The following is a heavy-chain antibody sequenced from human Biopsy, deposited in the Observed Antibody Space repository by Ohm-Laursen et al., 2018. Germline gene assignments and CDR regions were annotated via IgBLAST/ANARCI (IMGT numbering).Heavy chain of an antibody. CDR2: ISTYSDDT. Sequence: ASVKVSCKTSGYTFTAYGISWVRQAPGQGLEWMGWISTYSDDTNIAQKFQGRVSMTTDTSTRTAYMELRSLRSGDTAIYFCARDPGYDFWSGSDPFDIWGQGTLVTVS. V-gene: IGHV1-18*04. CDR3: ARDPGYDFWSGSDPFDI. CDR1: GYTFTAYG. J-gene: IGHJ3*02. D-gene: IGHD3-3*01.